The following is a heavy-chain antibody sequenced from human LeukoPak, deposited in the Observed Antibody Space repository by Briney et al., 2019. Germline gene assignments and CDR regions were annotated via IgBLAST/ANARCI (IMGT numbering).Heavy chain of an antibody. CDR2: ISSSTIYT. CDR3: AKEGFYYMDV. V-gene: IGHV3-21*01. J-gene: IGHJ6*03. CDR1: GFTFNSFS. Sequence: PGGSLRLSCAASGFTFNSFSMNWVRQAPGKGLEWVSSISSSTIYTYYADSVKGRFTISRDNAKSSLYLQMNSLRAEDTAVYYCAKEGFYYMDVWGKGTTVTVSS.